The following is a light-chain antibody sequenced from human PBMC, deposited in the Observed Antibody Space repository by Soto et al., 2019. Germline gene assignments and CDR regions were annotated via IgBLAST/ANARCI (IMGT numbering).Light chain of an antibody. CDR2: GAS. CDR3: QQYNTWPLT. CDR1: QSISDN. J-gene: IGKJ4*01. Sequence: EIVMTQSPATLSVSPGERATLSCRASQSISDNLVWYQQKPGQAPRLLIYGASTRATGIPARFSGSGSGTEFTLTISSLQSEDFAVYYCQQYNTWPLTFGGGTKVEIK. V-gene: IGKV3-15*01.